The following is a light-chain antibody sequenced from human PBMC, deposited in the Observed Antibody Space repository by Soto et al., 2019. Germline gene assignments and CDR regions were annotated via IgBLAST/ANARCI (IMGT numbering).Light chain of an antibody. Sequence: DIQMTQSPSSLSASVGDRVTITCRASQDISNFLSWYQQKPGKVPKLLIYTSSTLPSGVPSRFSGSGSGTDFTLTISSLQPEDVATYYCQKHDTAPLTFGGGTKVEIK. J-gene: IGKJ4*01. CDR1: QDISNF. CDR3: QKHDTAPLT. CDR2: TSS. V-gene: IGKV1-27*01.